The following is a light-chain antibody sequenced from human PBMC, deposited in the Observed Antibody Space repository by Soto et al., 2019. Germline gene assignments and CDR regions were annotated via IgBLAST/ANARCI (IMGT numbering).Light chain of an antibody. CDR3: QVWDSSSDHYV. V-gene: IGLV1-44*01. CDR1: DSNIGSNT. J-gene: IGLJ1*01. CDR2: SND. Sequence: QSVLTQPPSASGTPGQRVTISCSGSDSNIGSNTVNWYQHLPGMAPKLLTHSNDHRPSGIPERFSGSNSGNTATLTISRVEAGDEADYYCQVWDSSSDHYVFGTGTKVTVL.